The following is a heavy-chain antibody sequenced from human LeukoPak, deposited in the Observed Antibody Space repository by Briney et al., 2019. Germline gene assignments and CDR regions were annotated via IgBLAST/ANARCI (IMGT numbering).Heavy chain of an antibody. Sequence: PGGSLRLSCAASGFTFNSYSINWVRQAPGKGLEWISYISSSSNVYYADSVKGRFTISRDNTKNSLYLQMSSLRDDDTAVYYCAKDQAAAGTHNFDYWGQGTLVTVSS. J-gene: IGHJ4*02. CDR2: ISSSSNV. V-gene: IGHV3-48*02. D-gene: IGHD6-13*01. CDR3: AKDQAAAGTHNFDY. CDR1: GFTFNSYS.